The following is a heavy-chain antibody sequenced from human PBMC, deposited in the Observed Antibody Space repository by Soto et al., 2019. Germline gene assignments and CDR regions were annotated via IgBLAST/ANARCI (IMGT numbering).Heavy chain of an antibody. CDR3: ARGYSSGWSGLKYRY. D-gene: IGHD6-19*01. J-gene: IGHJ4*02. CDR2: ISAYNGNT. V-gene: IGHV1-18*01. CDR1: GYTFTSYG. Sequence: ASVKVSCKASGYTFTSYGISWVRQAPGQGLEWMGWISAYNGNTNYAQKLQGRVTMTTDTSTSTAYMELRSLRSDDTAVYYCARGYSSGWSGLKYRYWGQGTLVTVSS.